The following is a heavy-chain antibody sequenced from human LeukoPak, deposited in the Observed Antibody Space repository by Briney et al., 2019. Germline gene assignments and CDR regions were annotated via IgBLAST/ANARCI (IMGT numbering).Heavy chain of an antibody. Sequence: GASVKVSCKVSGYTLTELSMHWVRQAPGKGLEWMGGIIPIFGTANYAQKFQGRVTITTDESTSTAYMELSSLRSEDTAVYYRARAYCSSTSCYLGNWFDPWGQGTLVTVSS. CDR2: IIPIFGTA. J-gene: IGHJ5*02. CDR3: ARAYCSSTSCYLGNWFDP. D-gene: IGHD2-2*01. CDR1: GYTLTELS. V-gene: IGHV1-69*05.